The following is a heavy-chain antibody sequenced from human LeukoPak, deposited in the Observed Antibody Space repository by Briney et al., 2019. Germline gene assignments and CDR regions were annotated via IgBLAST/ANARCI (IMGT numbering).Heavy chain of an antibody. CDR3: ARAVGYCSGGSCYWGYYFDY. CDR2: ISYDGSNK. V-gene: IGHV3-30*04. CDR1: GFTFSSYA. D-gene: IGHD2-15*01. J-gene: IGHJ4*02. Sequence: PGGSLRLSCAASGFTFSSYAMHWVRQAPGKGLEWVAVISYDGSNKYYADSVKGRFTISRDNSKNTLYLQMNSLRAEDTAVYYCARAVGYCSGGSCYWGYYFDYWGQGTLVTVSS.